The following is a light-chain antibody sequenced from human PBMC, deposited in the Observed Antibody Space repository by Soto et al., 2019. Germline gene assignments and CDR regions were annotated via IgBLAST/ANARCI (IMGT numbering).Light chain of an antibody. CDR1: QSINSW. J-gene: IGKJ2*01. CDR2: KAS. CDR3: QQYDNYFQT. V-gene: IGKV1-5*03. Sequence: DIQMTQSPSTLSASVGDRVTITCRASQSINSWLAWYQQKPGKAPKLLIYKASSLESGVPSRFSGSGSETEFTLTISSLQPDDFATYYCQQYDNYFQTFGQGTNIQIK.